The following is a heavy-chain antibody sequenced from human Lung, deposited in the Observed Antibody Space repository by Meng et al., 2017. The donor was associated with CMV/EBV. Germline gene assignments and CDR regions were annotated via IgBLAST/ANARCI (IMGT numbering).Heavy chain of an antibody. J-gene: IGHJ5*02. D-gene: IGHD3-22*01. CDR3: SRGSNCYDSSGHFDT. V-gene: IGHV1-2*02. Sequence: SXXVSXMAFAYTFTDYYLHWVRQAPGHGREGMGWINANSCGTNYAQKFQGRVTMTRDTAIGTAYMSLSRLRSDDKAVYYCSRGSNCYDSSGHFDTLGQGXMVTVSS. CDR1: AYTFTDYY. CDR2: INANSCGT.